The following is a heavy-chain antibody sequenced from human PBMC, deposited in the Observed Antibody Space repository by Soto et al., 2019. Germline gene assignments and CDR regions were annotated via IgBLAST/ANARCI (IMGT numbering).Heavy chain of an antibody. Sequence: EVQLLESGGGLVQPGGSLRLSCAASGFTFSSYAMSWVRQAPGKGLEWVSAISGSGGSTYYADSVKGRFTISRDNSKNTLYLQLNSLRAGDTAVYYCARQTHYSPAGFDYWGQGTLVTVSS. CDR3: ARQTHYSPAGFDY. D-gene: IGHD2-2*01. V-gene: IGHV3-23*01. J-gene: IGHJ4*02. CDR2: ISGSGGST. CDR1: GFTFSSYA.